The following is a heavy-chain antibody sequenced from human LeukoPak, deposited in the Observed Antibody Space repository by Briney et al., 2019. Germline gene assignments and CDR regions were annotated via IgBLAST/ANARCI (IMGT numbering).Heavy chain of an antibody. D-gene: IGHD6-13*01. V-gene: IGHV3-74*01. CDR1: GFTFSSYW. J-gene: IGHJ4*02. CDR2: INSDESTT. Sequence: PGGSLRLSCEASGFTFSSYWMHWVRQAPGKGLVWVSRINSDESTTNYADSVKGRFTISRDNAKNTLYLQMDSLRAEDTAVYYCVRGSGAAADYWGQGTLVTVSS. CDR3: VRGSGAAADY.